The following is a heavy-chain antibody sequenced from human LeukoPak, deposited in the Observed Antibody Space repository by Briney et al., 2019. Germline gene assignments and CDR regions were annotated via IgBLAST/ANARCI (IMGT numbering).Heavy chain of an antibody. CDR3: ATTGSGSYYDY. V-gene: IGHV3-7*01. Sequence: PGGSLRLSCAASRFTFSSYWMSWVRQAPGKGLEWVANIKEDGSEKYYVDSVKGRFTISRDNAKNTLFLQMNSLRAEDTAVYYCATTGSGSYYDYWGQGTLVTVSS. J-gene: IGHJ4*02. CDR2: IKEDGSEK. D-gene: IGHD1-26*01. CDR1: RFTFSSYW.